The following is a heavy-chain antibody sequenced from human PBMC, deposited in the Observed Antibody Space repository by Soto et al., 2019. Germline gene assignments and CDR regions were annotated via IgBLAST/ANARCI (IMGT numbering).Heavy chain of an antibody. D-gene: IGHD6-6*01. CDR1: SGSVSDSNW. CDR3: ARDRIAAPWYYFDS. Sequence: PSETLSLTCAVSSGSVSDSNWWSWVRQPPGRGLEWIGEIYHRGNTDYNPSLKSRVTISVDKSKNQFSLKLTSVTAADTAVYYCARDRIAAPWYYFDSWGQGTLVTVSS. CDR2: IYHRGNT. V-gene: IGHV4-4*02. J-gene: IGHJ4*02.